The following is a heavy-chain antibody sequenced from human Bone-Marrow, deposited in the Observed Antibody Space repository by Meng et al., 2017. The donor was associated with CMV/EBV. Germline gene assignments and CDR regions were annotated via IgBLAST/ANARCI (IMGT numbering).Heavy chain of an antibody. D-gene: IGHD3-22*01. Sequence: SETLSLTCVVSGGSISSSKWWSWVRQPPGKGLEWIGAIHHSGTTNYNTSLKSRVIMSVDKSKNQFSLSLTSVTAADTAVYFCARADSSYFDVSAYYPDAFDIWGHGTVVTGS. CDR1: GGSISSSKW. CDR3: ARADSSYFDVSAYYPDAFDI. J-gene: IGHJ3*02. V-gene: IGHV4/OR15-8*03. CDR2: IHHSGTT.